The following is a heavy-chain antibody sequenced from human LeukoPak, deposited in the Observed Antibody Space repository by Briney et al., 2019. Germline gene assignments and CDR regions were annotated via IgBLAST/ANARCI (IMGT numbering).Heavy chain of an antibody. D-gene: IGHD3-22*01. CDR2: IYWNDDK. CDR3: AHTTNYYDSSGYDAFDY. CDR1: GFSLSTSGVG. J-gene: IGHJ4*02. Sequence: SGPTLVNPTQTLTLTCTFSGFSLSTSGVGVGWIRQPPGKALEWLALIYWNDDKRYSPSLKSRLTITKDTSKNQVVLTMTNVDPVDTATYYCAHTTNYYDSSGYDAFDYWGQGTLVTVSS. V-gene: IGHV2-5*01.